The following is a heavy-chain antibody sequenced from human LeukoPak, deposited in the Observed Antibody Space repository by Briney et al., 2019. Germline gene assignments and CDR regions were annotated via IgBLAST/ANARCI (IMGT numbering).Heavy chain of an antibody. V-gene: IGHV4-39*01. J-gene: IGHJ4*02. D-gene: IGHD3-22*01. Sequence: SQTLSLTCTVSGGSISSSSYYWGWIRQPPGKGLEWIGSIYYSGSTYYNPSLKSRVTISVDTSKNQFSLKLSSVTAADTAVYYCARQGHQAYDSSGYYYPAGFDYWGQGTLVTVSS. CDR3: ARQGHQAYDSSGYYYPAGFDY. CDR1: GGSISSSSYY. CDR2: IYYSGST.